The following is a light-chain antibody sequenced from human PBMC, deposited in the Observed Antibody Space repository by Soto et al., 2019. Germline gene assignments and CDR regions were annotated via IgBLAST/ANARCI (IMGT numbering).Light chain of an antibody. V-gene: IGKV3-20*01. J-gene: IGKJ5*01. Sequence: EIALTKYPVTLSFSPGLRATLSCVTSQSVSSSYLAWYQQKPGQAPRLLIYGASSRATGIPDRFSGSGSGTDFTLTISRLEPEDFAVYYCQQYGSSPNTFGQGARLEI. CDR2: GAS. CDR1: QSVSSSY. CDR3: QQYGSSPNT.